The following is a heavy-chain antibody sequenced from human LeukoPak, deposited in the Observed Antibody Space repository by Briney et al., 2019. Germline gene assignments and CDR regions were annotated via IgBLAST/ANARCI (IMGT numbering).Heavy chain of an antibody. CDR3: ARHYGTYYYGMDV. CDR2: IYYSGST. CDR1: GGSISSYY. D-gene: IGHD1-14*01. V-gene: IGHV4-59*08. Sequence: PSEILSLTCTVSGGSISSYYWSWIRQPPGKGLEWIGYIYYSGSTNYNPSLKSRVTISVDTSKNQFSLKLSSVTAADTAVYYCARHYGTYYYGMDVWGQGTTVTVSS. J-gene: IGHJ6*02.